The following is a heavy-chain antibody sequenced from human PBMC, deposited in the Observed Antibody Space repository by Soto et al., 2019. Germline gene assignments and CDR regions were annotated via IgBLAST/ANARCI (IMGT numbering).Heavy chain of an antibody. J-gene: IGHJ6*02. CDR3: ARDIYYGSGSYLHGMDV. CDR2: INPNSGGT. V-gene: IGHV1-2*04. CDR1: GYTFTGYY. Sequence: ASVKVSCKASGYTFTGYYMHWVRQAPGQGLEWMGWINPNSGGTNYAQKFQGWVTMTRDTSISTAYMELSRLRSDDTAVYYCARDIYYGSGSYLHGMDVWGQGTTVTVSS. D-gene: IGHD3-10*01.